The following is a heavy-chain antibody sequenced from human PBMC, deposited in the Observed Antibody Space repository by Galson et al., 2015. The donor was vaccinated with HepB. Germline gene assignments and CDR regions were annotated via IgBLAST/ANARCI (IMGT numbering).Heavy chain of an antibody. CDR3: ARGSGPYPIAPMVSGKKRHGMDV. CDR2: IYNSGST. V-gene: IGHV4-39*07. J-gene: IGHJ6*02. D-gene: IGHD2-8*01. Sequence: ETLSLTCTVSGGSISSTYYYWGWIRQPPGKGLEWIGNIYNSGSTYYNPSLKSRVTMSVDMSKNQFSLKLNSVTAADTAVYYCARGSGPYPIAPMVSGKKRHGMDVWGQGTTVTVSS. CDR1: GGSISSTYYY.